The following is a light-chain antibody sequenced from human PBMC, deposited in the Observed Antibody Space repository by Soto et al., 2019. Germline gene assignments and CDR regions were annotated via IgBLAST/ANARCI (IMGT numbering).Light chain of an antibody. CDR3: SSYTTSSTRV. CDR1: SSDIGGYNY. CDR2: EVS. J-gene: IGLJ1*01. V-gene: IGLV2-14*01. Sequence: QSALTQPASVSGSPGQSITISCTGTSSDIGGYNYVSWFQQHPGKAPKVMIYEVSTRPSGVSNRFSGSKSGNTASLTISGLQAEDEADYYCSSYTTSSTRVFGTGTKVTVL.